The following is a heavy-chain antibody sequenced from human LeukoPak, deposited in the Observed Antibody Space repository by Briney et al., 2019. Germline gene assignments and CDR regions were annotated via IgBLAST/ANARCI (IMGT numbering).Heavy chain of an antibody. Sequence: SETLSLTCTVSGGSISSYYWSWIRQPPGKGLEWIGYIYYSGSTNYNPSLKSRVTISVDTSKNQFSLKLSSVTAADTAVYYCARLGFGELPESPFDYWGQGTLVNVSS. V-gene: IGHV4-59*08. CDR1: GGSISSYY. CDR2: IYYSGST. CDR3: ARLGFGELPESPFDY. D-gene: IGHD3-10*01. J-gene: IGHJ4*02.